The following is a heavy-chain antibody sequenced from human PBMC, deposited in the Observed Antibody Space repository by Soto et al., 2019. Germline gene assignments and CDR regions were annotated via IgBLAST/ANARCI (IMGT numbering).Heavy chain of an antibody. Sequence: PGESLKISCEGSGYSFTTYWISWVRQMPGKGLEWMGIIYPGDSDTRYSPSFQGQVTISADKSIGTAYLQWSSLKASDTAMYYCARTAAAGKYYNGMDVWGQGTTVTVSS. D-gene: IGHD6-13*01. J-gene: IGHJ6*02. CDR2: IYPGDSDT. CDR3: ARTAAAGKYYNGMDV. CDR1: GYSFTTYW. V-gene: IGHV5-51*01.